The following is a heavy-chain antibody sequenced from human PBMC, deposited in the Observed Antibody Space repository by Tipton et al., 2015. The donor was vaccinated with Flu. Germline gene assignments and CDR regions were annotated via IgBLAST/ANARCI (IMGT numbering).Heavy chain of an antibody. V-gene: IGHV4-39*01. CDR3: ARLSYYDVDLKNFYFDY. J-gene: IGHJ4*02. Sequence: TLSLTCTVSSGSIRSTNYFCAWIRQPPGKRLELIGSIYPSGTTYYNPSLKSRVTISVDTSKSQFSLMLRSVTAADTAVYYCARLSYYDVDLKNFYFDYWGREALVTVSS. CDR2: IYPSGTT. D-gene: IGHD3-10*02. CDR1: SGSIRSTNYF.